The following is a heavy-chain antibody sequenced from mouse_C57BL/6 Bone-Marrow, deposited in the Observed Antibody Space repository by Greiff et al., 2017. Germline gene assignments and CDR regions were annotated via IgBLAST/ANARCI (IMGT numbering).Heavy chain of an antibody. CDR3: ARENCAYYAMDY. J-gene: IGHJ4*01. V-gene: IGHV1-9*01. CDR2: ILPGSGST. Sequence: VQGVESGAELMKPGASVKLSCKATGYTFTGYWIEWVKQRPGHGLEWIGEILPGSGSTNYNEKFKGKAPFTAAPSSNTAYMQLSSLTTEDSALYYCARENCAYYAMDYWGQGTSVTVSS. CDR1: GYTFTGYW. D-gene: IGHD4-1*01.